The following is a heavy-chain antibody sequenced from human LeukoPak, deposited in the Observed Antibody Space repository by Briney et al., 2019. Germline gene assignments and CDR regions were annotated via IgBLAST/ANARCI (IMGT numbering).Heavy chain of an antibody. CDR1: GFTFSSYG. V-gene: IGHV3-23*01. Sequence: GGTLRLSCAASGFTFSSYGMSWVRQAPGKGLEWVSAISGSGGSTYYADSVKGRFTISRDNSKNTLYLQMNSLRAEDTAVYYCTKKEVERNFDYWGQGTLVTVSS. D-gene: IGHD1-1*01. CDR2: ISGSGGST. CDR3: TKKEVERNFDY. J-gene: IGHJ4*02.